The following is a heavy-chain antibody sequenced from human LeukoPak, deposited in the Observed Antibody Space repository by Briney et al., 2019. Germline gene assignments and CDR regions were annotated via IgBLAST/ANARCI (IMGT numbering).Heavy chain of an antibody. Sequence: PGGSLRLSCAASGFTLSSYWMSWVRQAPGKGLEWVANIKQDGSEKYYVDSVKGRFTISRDNAKNSLYLQMNSLRAEDTAVYYCARGAAAGTGFDYWGQGTLVTVSS. J-gene: IGHJ4*02. D-gene: IGHD6-13*01. CDR3: ARGAAAGTGFDY. V-gene: IGHV3-7*01. CDR2: IKQDGSEK. CDR1: GFTLSSYW.